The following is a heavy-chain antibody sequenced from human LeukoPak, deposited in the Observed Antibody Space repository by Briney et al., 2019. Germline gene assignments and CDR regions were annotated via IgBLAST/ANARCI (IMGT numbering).Heavy chain of an antibody. Sequence: GESLKISCKGSGYSFTTYWIAWVRQMPGKGLEWMGIIYPGDSDTRYSPSFQGQVTISADKSNSTVYLQWSSLQASDTAMYYCARLLRNIAAAVYFFDYWGQGTLVTVSS. CDR2: IYPGDSDT. CDR3: ARLLRNIAAAVYFFDY. J-gene: IGHJ4*02. D-gene: IGHD6-13*01. CDR1: GYSFTTYW. V-gene: IGHV5-51*01.